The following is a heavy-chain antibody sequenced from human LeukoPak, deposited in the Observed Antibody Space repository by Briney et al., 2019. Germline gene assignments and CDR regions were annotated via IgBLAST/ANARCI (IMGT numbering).Heavy chain of an antibody. Sequence: GGSLRLSCAASGFTFSTYAMSWVRQAPGKGLEWVSAISGGGVSTYYADSVKGRFTISRDNSKNTLYLQMNSLRAEDMAVYYCAKDHLPGIVVADRDYWGQGTLVTVSS. CDR2: ISGGGVST. CDR1: GFTFSTYA. V-gene: IGHV3-23*01. J-gene: IGHJ4*02. CDR3: AKDHLPGIVVADRDY. D-gene: IGHD6-19*01.